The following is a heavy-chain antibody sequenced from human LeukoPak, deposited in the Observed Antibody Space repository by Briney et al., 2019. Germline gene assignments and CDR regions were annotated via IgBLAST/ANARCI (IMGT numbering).Heavy chain of an antibody. CDR1: GFTFSSYS. CDR2: ISSSSSYI. J-gene: IGHJ6*03. V-gene: IGHV3-21*01. CDR3: AREVVPAEDYYYYMDV. Sequence: GGSLRLSCAASGFTFSSYSMNWVRQAPGKGLEWVSSISSSSSYIYYADSVKGRFPISRDNAKNSLYLQMNSLRAEDTAVYYCAREVVPAEDYYYYMDVWGKGTTVTVSS. D-gene: IGHD2-2*01.